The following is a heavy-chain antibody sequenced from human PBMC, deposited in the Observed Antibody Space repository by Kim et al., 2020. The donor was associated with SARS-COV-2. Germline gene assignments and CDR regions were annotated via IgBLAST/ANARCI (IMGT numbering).Heavy chain of an antibody. Sequence: SETLSLTCTVSGGSIASNYWSWIRQPPGKALEWVGYIYNGGSTIYSPSLKSRVTISLDTSKNHFSLKLTSVTAADTAVYYCAYHFHSYYAFDSWGQGILVTVSS. D-gene: IGHD1-26*01. V-gene: IGHV4-59*01. CDR3: AYHFHSYYAFDS. CDR2: IYNGGST. CDR1: GGSIASNY. J-gene: IGHJ4*02.